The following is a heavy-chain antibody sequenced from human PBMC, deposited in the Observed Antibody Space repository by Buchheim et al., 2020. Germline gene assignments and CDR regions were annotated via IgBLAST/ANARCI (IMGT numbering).Heavy chain of an antibody. CDR1: GGSLSPYY. CDR3: AQIFGLRAGFDK. CDR2: TYDSGST. Sequence: QVQLQESGPRVVKPSETLSLTCTVSGGSLSPYYWSWIRQPPGERLEWIGFTYDSGSTVYNPSLQSRVAISVDTSKNQFSLKVYGATTADTGVYYCAQIFGLRAGFDKWGPGIL. J-gene: IGHJ4*01. V-gene: IGHV4-59*13. D-gene: IGHD3-3*01.